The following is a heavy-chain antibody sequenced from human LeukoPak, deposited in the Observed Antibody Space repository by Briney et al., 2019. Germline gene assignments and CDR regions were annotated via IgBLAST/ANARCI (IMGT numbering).Heavy chain of an antibody. CDR3: AKGGWVGYCSSTSCYWGFDY. J-gene: IGHJ4*02. V-gene: IGHV3-23*01. D-gene: IGHD2-2*01. CDR1: X. Sequence: XXSXXRQAPGKGLEWVSAISGSGVSTYYADSVKGRFTISRDNSKNTLYLQMNSLRAEDTAVYYCAKGGWVGYCSSTSCYWGFDYWGQGTLVTVSS. CDR2: ISGSGVST.